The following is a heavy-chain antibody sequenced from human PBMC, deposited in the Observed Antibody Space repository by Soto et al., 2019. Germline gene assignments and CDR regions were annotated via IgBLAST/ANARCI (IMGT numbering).Heavy chain of an antibody. Sequence: QITLNESGPTLVKPTQTLTLTCTFSGFSLSSSGVGVGWIRQPPGEALEWLSLIYWDDDKRYSPSLKNRLTIPKDTSKTQGALTKTNMALGDPATYYCANKNSLGLWGFDYGGQGARVPVPS. CDR3: ANKNSLGLWGFDY. CDR1: GFSLSSSGVG. V-gene: IGHV2-5*02. D-gene: IGHD3-16*01. J-gene: IGHJ4*02. CDR2: IYWDDDK.